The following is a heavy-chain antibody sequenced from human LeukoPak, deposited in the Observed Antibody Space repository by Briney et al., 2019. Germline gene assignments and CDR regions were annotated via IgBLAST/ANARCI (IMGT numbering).Heavy chain of an antibody. V-gene: IGHV1-3*04. Sequence: GASVKVSCKASGYTFTSYTIHWVRQAPGQRLEWMGWINTGNGNTEYSQKFQGRVTVTTDTSASTAYMELSSLRSEHTAVYYCARCGYSDAWSCAHWGQGTLVTVSS. CDR2: INTGNGNT. D-gene: IGHD5-18*01. CDR3: ARCGYSDAWSCAH. J-gene: IGHJ4*02. CDR1: GYTFTSYT.